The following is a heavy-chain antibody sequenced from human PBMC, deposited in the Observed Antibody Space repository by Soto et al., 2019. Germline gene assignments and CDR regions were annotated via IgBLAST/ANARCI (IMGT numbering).Heavy chain of an antibody. J-gene: IGHJ5*02. D-gene: IGHD2-2*01. V-gene: IGHV4-34*01. CDR1: GGSFSGYY. Sequence: SETLSLTCAVYGGSFSGYYWSWIRQPPGKGLEWIGEINHSGSTNYNPSLKSRVTISVDTSKNQFSLKLSSVTAADTAVYYCARGACSSTSCYVRTNWFDPWGQGTLVTVSS. CDR3: ARGACSSTSCYVRTNWFDP. CDR2: INHSGST.